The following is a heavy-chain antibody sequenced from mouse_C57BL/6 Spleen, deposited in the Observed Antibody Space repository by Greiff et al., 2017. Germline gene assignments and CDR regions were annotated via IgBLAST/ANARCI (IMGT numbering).Heavy chain of an antibody. J-gene: IGHJ3*01. CDR3: ARQGGSYDGYYFAY. CDR1: GFTFSSYT. Sequence: EVQGVESGGGLVKPGGSLKLSCAASGFTFSSYTMSWVRQTPEKRLEWVATISGGGGNTYYPASVKGRFTISRDNAKNTLYLQMSRLRSEDTALYYCARQGGSYDGYYFAYWGQGTLVTVSA. V-gene: IGHV5-9*01. CDR2: ISGGGGNT. D-gene: IGHD2-3*01.